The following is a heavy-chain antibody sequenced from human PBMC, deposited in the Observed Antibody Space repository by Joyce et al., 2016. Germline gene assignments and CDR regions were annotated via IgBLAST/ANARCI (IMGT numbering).Heavy chain of an antibody. J-gene: IGHJ6*02. Sequence: EVQLVESGGGLVQPGGSLRLSCAASGFTVGGNYMSWVRQAPGKGLECVSVIYGGDITYYADSVKGRFTISRDNSKNTLYLQMNSLRAEDTAVYYCARDSVGRNYYYGMDVWDQGTTVTVSS. CDR3: ARDSVGRNYYYGMDV. CDR1: GFTVGGNY. CDR2: IYGGDIT. V-gene: IGHV3-66*02. D-gene: IGHD1-14*01.